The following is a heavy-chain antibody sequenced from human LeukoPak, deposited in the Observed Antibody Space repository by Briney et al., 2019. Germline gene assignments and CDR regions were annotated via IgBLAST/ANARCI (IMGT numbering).Heavy chain of an antibody. J-gene: IGHJ4*02. V-gene: IGHV4-34*01. D-gene: IGHD6-19*01. CDR1: GGSLSNYY. CDR2: INHSGGT. CDR3: ATGGGSVAATAFDY. Sequence: PSETLSLTCAVYGGSLSNYYWSWIRQPPGKGLEWIGEINHSGGTSYNPSLKSRVTISVDTSKIQFSLNVRSVTVADTAVYYCATGGGSVAATAFDYWGQGALVTVSS.